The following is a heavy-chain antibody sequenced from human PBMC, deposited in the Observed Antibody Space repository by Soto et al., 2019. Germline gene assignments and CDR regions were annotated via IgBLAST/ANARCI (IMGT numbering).Heavy chain of an antibody. CDR2: ISGSTTST. D-gene: IGHD4-17*01. CDR1: GFTFSSYA. J-gene: IGHJ4*02. Sequence: EVQLLESGGGLVQPGGSLRLSCAASGFTFSSYAMSWVRQAPGRRLEWVSHISGSTTSTYYADSVKGRFTVSRDNSKNTLYLQMNSLRAEDTAVYYCAKDSTTVTSFFDYWGQGTQVTVSS. V-gene: IGHV3-23*01. CDR3: AKDSTTVTSFFDY.